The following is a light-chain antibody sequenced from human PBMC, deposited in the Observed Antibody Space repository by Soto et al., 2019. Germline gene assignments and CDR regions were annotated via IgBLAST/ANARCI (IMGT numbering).Light chain of an antibody. CDR2: EDN. CDR3: QSYDATNQV. Sequence: NFMLTQPHSVSESPGKTVIISCTRSSGSIASNYVQLYQQRPGSSPTTVIYEDNQRPSGVPDRFSGSIDSSSNSASLTISGLEPEDEADYYCQSYDATNQVFGGGTKLTVL. J-gene: IGLJ3*02. CDR1: SGSIASNY. V-gene: IGLV6-57*01.